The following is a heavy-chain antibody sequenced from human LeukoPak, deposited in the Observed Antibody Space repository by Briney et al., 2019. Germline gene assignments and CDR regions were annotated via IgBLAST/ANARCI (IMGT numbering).Heavy chain of an antibody. D-gene: IGHD6-13*01. CDR3: ARGISSSWYLGY. Sequence: SETLSLTCAVYGGSFSGYYWSWIRQPPGKGLEWIGEINHSGSTNYNPSLKSRVTILVDTSKNQLSLKLSSVTAADTAVYYCARGISSSWYLGYWGQGTLVTVSS. V-gene: IGHV4-34*01. CDR2: INHSGST. J-gene: IGHJ4*02. CDR1: GGSFSGYY.